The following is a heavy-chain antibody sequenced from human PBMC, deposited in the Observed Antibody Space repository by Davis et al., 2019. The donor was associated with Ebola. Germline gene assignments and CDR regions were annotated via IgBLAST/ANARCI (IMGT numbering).Heavy chain of an antibody. D-gene: IGHD1-1*01. CDR3: ASRTATTPNSFNN. Sequence: PGGSLRLSCTVSGGSIITSSHYWGWIRQPPGKGLEWIGNIYYTGNTFYNPSLKSRLTMSLDTPKNQFSLRLTSVTAADTAVYYCASRTATTPNSFNNWGQGTLVTVSS. V-gene: IGHV4-39*01. CDR2: IYYTGNT. J-gene: IGHJ4*02. CDR1: GGSIITSSHY.